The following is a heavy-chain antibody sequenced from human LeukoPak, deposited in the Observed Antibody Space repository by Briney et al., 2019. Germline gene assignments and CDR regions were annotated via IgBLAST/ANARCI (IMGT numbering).Heavy chain of an antibody. CDR1: GGTFSSYA. J-gene: IGHJ3*02. D-gene: IGHD2-8*01. CDR2: IIPISGTA. V-gene: IGHV1-69*05. CDR3: ARDVEINGAFDI. Sequence: ASVKVSCKASGGTFSSYAISWVRQAPGQGLEWMGGIIPISGTANYAQKFQGRVTITTDESTSTAYMELSSLRSEDTAVYYCARDVEINGAFDIWGQGTMVTVSS.